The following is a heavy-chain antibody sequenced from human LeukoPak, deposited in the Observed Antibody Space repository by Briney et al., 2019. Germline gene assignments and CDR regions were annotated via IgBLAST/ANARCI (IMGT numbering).Heavy chain of an antibody. CDR3: ARGHDTTVTRWFDP. J-gene: IGHJ5*02. V-gene: IGHV4-30-4*07. Sequence: SETLSLTCAVSGGSISSGGYSWSWIRQPPGTGLEWIGYIYYSGSTYYNPSLKSRVTISVDTSKNQFSLKLSSVTAADTAVYYCARGHDTTVTRWFDPWGQGTLVTVSS. D-gene: IGHD4-17*01. CDR1: GGSISSGGYS. CDR2: IYYSGST.